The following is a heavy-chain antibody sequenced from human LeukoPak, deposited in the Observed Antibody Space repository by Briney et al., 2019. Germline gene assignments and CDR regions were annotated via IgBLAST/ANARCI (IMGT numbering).Heavy chain of an antibody. Sequence: ASVKVSCKASGGTFSSYAISWVRQAPGQGLEWMGRINPNSGGTNYAQKFQGRVTMTRDTSISTAYMELSRLRSDDTAVYYCARDWDYYDSSGYYSDAFDIWGQGTMVTVSS. CDR3: ARDWDYYDSSGYYSDAFDI. D-gene: IGHD3-22*01. CDR1: GGTFSSYA. V-gene: IGHV1-2*06. J-gene: IGHJ3*02. CDR2: INPNSGGT.